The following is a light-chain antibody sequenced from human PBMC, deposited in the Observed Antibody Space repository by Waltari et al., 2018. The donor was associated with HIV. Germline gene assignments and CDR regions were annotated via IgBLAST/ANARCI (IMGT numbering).Light chain of an antibody. CDR3: VLYMGSGIGV. Sequence: QTVVTQEPSFSVSPGGTVTLTCGLSTGSVLPSYYPSWYQQTPGQAPRTLIYSTNTRSSGVPDRFSGSILGNKAALTITGAQADDESDYYCVLYMGSGIGVFGGGTKLTVL. CDR2: STN. V-gene: IGLV8-61*01. CDR1: TGSVLPSYY. J-gene: IGLJ3*02.